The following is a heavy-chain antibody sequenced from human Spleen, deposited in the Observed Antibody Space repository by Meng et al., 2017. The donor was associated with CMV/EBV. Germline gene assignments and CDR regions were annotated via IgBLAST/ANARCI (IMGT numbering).Heavy chain of an antibody. V-gene: IGHV4-34*01. CDR3: ARGRSGYGPFTIFGVVIDRYFDY. CDR1: YD. J-gene: IGHJ4*02. Sequence: YDWSWIRQPPGKGLEWIGEINHSGSTNYNPSLKSRVTISVDTSKNQFSLKLSSVTAADTAVYYCARGRSGYGPFTIFGVVIDRYFDYWGQGTLVTVSS. CDR2: INHSGST. D-gene: IGHD3-3*01.